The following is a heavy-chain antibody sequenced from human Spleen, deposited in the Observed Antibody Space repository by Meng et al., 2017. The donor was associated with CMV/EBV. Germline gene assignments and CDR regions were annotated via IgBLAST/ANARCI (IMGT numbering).Heavy chain of an antibody. CDR3: ARVARRAAGTRYYFDY. D-gene: IGHD6-13*01. CDR2: IYYSGST. J-gene: IGHJ4*02. V-gene: IGHV4-59*01. CDR1: GGSFSGYY. Sequence: SETLSLTCAVYGGSFSGYYWSWIRQPPGKGLEWIGYIYYSGSTNYNPSLKSRVTISVDTSKNQFSLKLSSVTAADTAVYYCARVARRAAGTRYYFDYWGQGTLVTVSS.